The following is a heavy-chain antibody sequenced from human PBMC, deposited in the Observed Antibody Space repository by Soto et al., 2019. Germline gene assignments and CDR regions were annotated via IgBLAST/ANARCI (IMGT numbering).Heavy chain of an antibody. CDR2: ISYDGIKK. V-gene: IGHV3-30-3*01. CDR3: AREGEQWLVRRWFDP. J-gene: IGHJ5*02. CDR1: GFTLSRYG. D-gene: IGHD6-19*01. Sequence: QVQLVESGGGVVQPGRSLRLSCAASGFTLSRYGMHWVRQAPGKGLEWMALISYDGIKKYYADSVKGRFTISRDISKNTLYLQMTRLSPEDTAVYSCAREGEQWLVRRWFDPWGQGTLVTVSS.